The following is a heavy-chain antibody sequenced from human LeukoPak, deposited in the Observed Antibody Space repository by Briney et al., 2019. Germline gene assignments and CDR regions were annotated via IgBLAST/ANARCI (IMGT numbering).Heavy chain of an antibody. CDR1: GFTFSSYS. D-gene: IGHD2-15*01. CDR2: ISNNGGYT. J-gene: IGHJ4*02. V-gene: IGHV3-23*01. Sequence: GGSLRLSCAASGFTFSSYSMSWVRQAPGKGLEWVSAISNNGGYTYYADSVQGRFTISRDNSKSTLCLQMNSLRAEDTAVYYCAKQLGYCSDGSCYFPYWGQGTLVTVSS. CDR3: AKQLGYCSDGSCYFPY.